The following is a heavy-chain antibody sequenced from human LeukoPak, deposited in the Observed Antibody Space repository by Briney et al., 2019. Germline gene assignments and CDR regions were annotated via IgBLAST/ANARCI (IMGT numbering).Heavy chain of an antibody. CDR1: GGTFSSYA. D-gene: IGHD3-22*01. CDR3: TILQYYYDSSGFAFDY. J-gene: IGHJ4*02. CDR2: IIPIFGTA. Sequence: GASVKVSCKASGGTFSSYAISWVRQAPGQGLEWMGGIIPIFGTANYAQKFQGRVTITADESTSTAYMELSSLRSEDTAVYYCTILQYYYDSSGFAFDYWGQGTLVTVSS. V-gene: IGHV1-69*13.